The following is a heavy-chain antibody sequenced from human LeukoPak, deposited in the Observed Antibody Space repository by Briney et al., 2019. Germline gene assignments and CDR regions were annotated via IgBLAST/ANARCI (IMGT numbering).Heavy chain of an antibody. V-gene: IGHV1-8*01. J-gene: IGHJ5*02. CDR2: MNPNSGNT. Sequence: RASVKASCKASGYTFTNYDINWVRQATGQGLEWMGWMNPNSGNTGYAQKFQGRLTMTRDTSIRTAYMELSSLKSEDTAVYYCARRLDTIEFDPWGQGTLVTVSS. CDR3: ARRLDTIEFDP. D-gene: IGHD5-12*01. CDR1: GYTFTNYD.